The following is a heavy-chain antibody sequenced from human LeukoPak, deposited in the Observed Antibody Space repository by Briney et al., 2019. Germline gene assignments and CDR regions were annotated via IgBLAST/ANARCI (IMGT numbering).Heavy chain of an antibody. CDR2: ISSSSSSI. CDR1: AFTFSSYA. CDR3: ARDFFHSFDY. J-gene: IGHJ4*02. Sequence: PGGSLRLSCAASAFTFSSYAMSWVRRAPGKGLEWVSYISSSSSSIYYADSVKGRFTISRDNAKNSLYLQMNSLRDEDTAVYYCARDFFHSFDYWGQGTLVTVSS. D-gene: IGHD2/OR15-2a*01. V-gene: IGHV3-48*02.